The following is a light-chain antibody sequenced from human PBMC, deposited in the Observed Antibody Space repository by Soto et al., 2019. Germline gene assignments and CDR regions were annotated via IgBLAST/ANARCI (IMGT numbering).Light chain of an antibody. CDR1: QSVGSNY. J-gene: IGKJ2*01. Sequence: EIVLTQSPGTLSLSPGERATLSCRASQSVGSNYLAWYQQKPGQAPRLLFYDASSRATGIPDRFSGSGSGTDFTLTISRLEPEDFAVYYCQQYGSSPYTFGQGTKLEIK. CDR3: QQYGSSPYT. CDR2: DAS. V-gene: IGKV3-20*01.